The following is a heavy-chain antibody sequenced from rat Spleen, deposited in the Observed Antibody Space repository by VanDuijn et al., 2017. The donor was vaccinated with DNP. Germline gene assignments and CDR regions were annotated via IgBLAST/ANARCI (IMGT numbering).Heavy chain of an antibody. Sequence: EVQLVESGGGLVQPGRSRKLSCTASGFTFSYYWMTWIRQVPGKGLEWIASITSGVGSTSYPDSVKGRFTISRDDARNTLYLQMNSLRSEDTATYYCTRGDGSYGFDYWGQGVMVTVSS. J-gene: IGHJ2*01. CDR1: GFTFSYYW. CDR2: ITSGVGST. D-gene: IGHD1-3*01. V-gene: IGHV5-31*01. CDR3: TRGDGSYGFDY.